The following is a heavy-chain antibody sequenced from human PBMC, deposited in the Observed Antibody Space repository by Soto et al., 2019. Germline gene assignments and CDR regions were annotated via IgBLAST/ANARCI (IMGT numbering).Heavy chain of an antibody. CDR1: GVSIRSHDNS. Sequence: QVQLQQSGPRLVKPSETLSLTCTVSGVSIRSHDNSWAWIRQPPGGGLECLASVYYAGTTETLDYHPSFKSRVTVSADTSKNQFSLKLTSVTAADSAVYYCARRNCSACYYDFDYWGQRTLVTVSS. V-gene: IGHV4-39*01. CDR3: ARRNCSACYYDFDY. D-gene: IGHD2-2*01. J-gene: IGHJ4*02. CDR2: VYYAGTT.